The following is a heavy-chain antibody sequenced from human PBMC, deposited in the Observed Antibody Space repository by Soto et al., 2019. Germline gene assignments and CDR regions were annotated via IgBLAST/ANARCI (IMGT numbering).Heavy chain of an antibody. D-gene: IGHD3-9*01. J-gene: IGHJ6*02. CDR1: GGTFSSYA. CDR3: ARAQMGRTDILTGPRAFYGMDV. CDR2: IIPIFGTA. V-gene: IGHV1-69*13. Sequence: SVKVSCKASGGTFSSYAISWVRQAPGQGLEWMGGIIPIFGTANYAQKFQGRVTITADESTSTAYMELSSLRSEDTAVYYCARAQMGRTDILTGPRAFYGMDVWGQGTTVTVS.